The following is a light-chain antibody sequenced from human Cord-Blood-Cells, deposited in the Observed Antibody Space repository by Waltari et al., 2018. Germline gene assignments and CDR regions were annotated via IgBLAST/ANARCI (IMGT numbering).Light chain of an antibody. V-gene: IGKV1-39*01. CDR1: QSISSY. CDR2: AAS. Sequence: LEMPQSPSSLSASVGDRVTITCRASQSISSYLNWYQQKPGKAPKLLIYAASSLQSGVPSRFSGSGSGTDFTLTISSLQPEDFATYYCQQSYSTPQTFGQGTKVEIK. CDR3: QQSYSTPQT. J-gene: IGKJ1*01.